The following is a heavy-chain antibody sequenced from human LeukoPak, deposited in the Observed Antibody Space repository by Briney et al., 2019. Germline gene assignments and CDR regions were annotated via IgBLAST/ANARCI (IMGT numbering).Heavy chain of an antibody. D-gene: IGHD1-26*01. CDR3: ARARGAYSGSYWDAFDI. CDR2: ISSSSSYI. CDR1: GFTFSSYS. J-gene: IGHJ3*02. Sequence: PGGSLRLSCAASGFTFSSYSMNWVRQAPGKGLEWVSSISSSSSYIYYADSVKGRFTISRDNAKNSLYLQMNSLRAEDTAVYYCARARGAYSGSYWDAFDIWGQGTMVTVSS. V-gene: IGHV3-21*01.